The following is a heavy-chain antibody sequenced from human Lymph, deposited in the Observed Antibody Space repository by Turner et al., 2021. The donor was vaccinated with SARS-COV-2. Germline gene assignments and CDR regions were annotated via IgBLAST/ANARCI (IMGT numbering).Heavy chain of an antibody. J-gene: IGHJ6*02. CDR3: ARVVGGFGELGYYYYYGMDV. CDR2: IIPILRIE. V-gene: IGHV1-69*10. CDR1: GGTFSSYA. Sequence: QVQLVQSGAEVKKPGSSVKVSCKASGGTFSSYAISWVRQAPGQGREWMGGIIPILRIETNAKKFQGRVTMTADKSTSTAYMELRSRRSEDTSVFYCARVVGGFGELGYYYYYGMDVWGQGTTVTVSS. D-gene: IGHD3-10*01.